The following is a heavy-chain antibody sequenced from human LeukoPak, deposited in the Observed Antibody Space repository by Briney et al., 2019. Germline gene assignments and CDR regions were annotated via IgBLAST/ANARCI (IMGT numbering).Heavy chain of an antibody. CDR1: GYTLTELS. J-gene: IGHJ3*02. D-gene: IGHD3-16*01. V-gene: IGHV1-24*01. CDR2: FDPEDGET. CDR3: ATTLPWIWGRQEAFDI. Sequence: ASAKVSCKVSGYTLTELSMHWVRQAPGKGLEWMGGFDPEDGETIYAQKFQGRVTMTEDTSTDTAYMELSSLRSEDTAVYYCATTLPWIWGRQEAFDIWGQGTMVTVSS.